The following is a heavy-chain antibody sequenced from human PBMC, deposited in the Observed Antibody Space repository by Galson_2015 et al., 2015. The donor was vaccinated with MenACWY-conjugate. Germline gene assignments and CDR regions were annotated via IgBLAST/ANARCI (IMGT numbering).Heavy chain of an antibody. D-gene: IGHD5-12*01. CDR1: GFTLSSYA. J-gene: IGHJ6*03. CDR3: ARGEHRLIYSYYYYMDV. Sequence: SVKVSCKASGFTLSSYAMHWVRQAPGQGLEWMGWINAGSGNTKYSQKFQGRVTITRDTSTSTDYLELSSLRSEDTAVYYCARGEHRLIYSYYYYMDVWGKGTTVTVSS. CDR2: INAGSGNT. V-gene: IGHV1-3*01.